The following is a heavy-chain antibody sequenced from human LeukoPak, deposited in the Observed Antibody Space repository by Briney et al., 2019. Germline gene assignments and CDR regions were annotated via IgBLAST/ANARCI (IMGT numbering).Heavy chain of an antibody. D-gene: IGHD6-19*01. CDR3: ARVWVDSSGWYGNYYYYGMDV. J-gene: IGHJ6*02. Sequence: PGGSLRLSCAVSGLTLSDHYMDWVRQAPGKGLEWDGRTRNKANSYTTEYAASVKGRFTISRDDSKNSLYLQMNSLKTEDTAVYYCARVWVDSSGWYGNYYYYGMDVWGQGTTVTVSS. V-gene: IGHV3-72*01. CDR2: TRNKANSYTT. CDR1: GLTLSDHY.